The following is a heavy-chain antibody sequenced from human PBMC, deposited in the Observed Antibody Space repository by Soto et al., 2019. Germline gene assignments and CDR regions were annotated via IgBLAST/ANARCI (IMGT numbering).Heavy chain of an antibody. J-gene: IGHJ4*02. CDR3: AREGGYMVRGVMSYFDY. CDR2: IYYSGST. D-gene: IGHD3-10*01. V-gene: IGHV4-39*02. CDR1: GGSISSSSYY. Sequence: SETLSLTCTVSGGSISSSSYYWGWIRQPPGKGLEWIGSIYYSGSTYYNPSLKSRVTISVDTSKNQFSLKLSSVTAADTAVYYCAREGGYMVRGVMSYFDYWGQGTMVTVYS.